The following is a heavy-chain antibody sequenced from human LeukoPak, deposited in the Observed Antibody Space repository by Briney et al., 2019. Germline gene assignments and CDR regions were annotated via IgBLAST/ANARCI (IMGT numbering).Heavy chain of an antibody. Sequence: ASVKVSCKASGYPFTGYYLHWVRQAPGQGLEWMGWINPNSGFTNYAQKFQGWVTMTRDTSISTAYMELSRLRSDDTAVYYCARLADCSSSSCQSFDYWGQGTLVTVSS. CDR3: ARLADCSSSSCQSFDY. V-gene: IGHV1-2*04. J-gene: IGHJ4*02. CDR2: INPNSGFT. D-gene: IGHD2-2*01. CDR1: GYPFTGYY.